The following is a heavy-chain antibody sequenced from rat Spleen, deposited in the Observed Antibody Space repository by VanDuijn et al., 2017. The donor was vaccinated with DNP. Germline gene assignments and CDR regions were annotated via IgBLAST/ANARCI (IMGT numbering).Heavy chain of an antibody. D-gene: IGHD1-12*02. CDR1: GFTFSNYF. CDR2: ITTAGGNT. CDR3: AREGDYYDGSYGDALDA. J-gene: IGHJ4*01. Sequence: EVQLVESGGGSVQPGRSMRLSCAASGFTFSNYFMAWVRQAPTKGLEWVASITTAGGNTYYRDSVKGRFTISRNNAKSTLYLQMDSLRSEETATYYCAREGDYYDGSYGDALDAWGQGTSVTVSS. V-gene: IGHV5S11*01.